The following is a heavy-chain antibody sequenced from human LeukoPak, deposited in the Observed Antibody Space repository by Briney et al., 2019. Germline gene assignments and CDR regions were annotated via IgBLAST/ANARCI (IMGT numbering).Heavy chain of an antibody. J-gene: IGHJ6*04. CDR3: ARVSTPGSQLLPWTYYYYGMDV. CDR2: IIPIFGTA. CDR1: GGTFSSYA. Sequence: SVKVSRKASGGTFSSYAISWVRQAPGQGLEWMGGIIPIFGTANYAQKFQGRVTITADESTSTVYMELSSLRSEDTAVYYCARVSTPGSQLLPWTYYYYGMDVWGKGTTVTVSS. V-gene: IGHV1-69*13. D-gene: IGHD2-2*01.